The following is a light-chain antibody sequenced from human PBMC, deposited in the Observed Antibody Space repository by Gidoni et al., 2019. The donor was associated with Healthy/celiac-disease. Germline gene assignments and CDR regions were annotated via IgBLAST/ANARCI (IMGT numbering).Light chain of an antibody. CDR1: QSLLHSNGYNY. CDR2: LGS. V-gene: IGKV2-28*01. CDR3: MQALQTPT. Sequence: DIVMTQSPLSLPVTPGEPASISCRSSQSLLHSNGYNYLDWYQQKPGQSSQLLIYLGSNRASGVPDRFSGSGSGTDFTLKISRVEAEDVGVYYCMQALQTPTFGGGTKVEIK. J-gene: IGKJ4*01.